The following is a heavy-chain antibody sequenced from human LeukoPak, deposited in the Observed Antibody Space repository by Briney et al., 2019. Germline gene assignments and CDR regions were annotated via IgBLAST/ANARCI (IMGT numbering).Heavy chain of an antibody. CDR1: GFTFTNAW. Sequence: KPGGSLRLSCVASGFTFTNAWMSWFRQAPGRGLEWVGRVKSKDFGEKIDYAAPVKGRFNISRDDSKETLYLQMNSLKTEDTALYYCTTLIGSPEDYSDTWGQGVLVTVSS. D-gene: IGHD3-22*01. V-gene: IGHV3-15*01. J-gene: IGHJ5*02. CDR3: TTLIGSPEDYSDT. CDR2: VKSKDFGEKI.